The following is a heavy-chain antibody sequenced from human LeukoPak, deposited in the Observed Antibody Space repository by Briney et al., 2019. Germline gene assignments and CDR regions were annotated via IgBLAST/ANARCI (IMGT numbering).Heavy chain of an antibody. CDR3: AKDYYDSSGYYFDY. Sequence: GGSLRLSCAASGFTFSSYAMSWVRQAPGKGLEWVSAISGSGGSTYYADSVKSRFTISRDNSKNTLYLQMNSLRAEDTAVYYCAKDYYDSSGYYFDYWGQGTLVTVSS. V-gene: IGHV3-23*01. D-gene: IGHD3-22*01. CDR1: GFTFSSYA. CDR2: ISGSGGST. J-gene: IGHJ4*02.